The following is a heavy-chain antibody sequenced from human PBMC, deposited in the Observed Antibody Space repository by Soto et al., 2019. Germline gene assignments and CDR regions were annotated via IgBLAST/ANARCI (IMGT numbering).Heavy chain of an antibody. J-gene: IGHJ4*02. CDR3: ARVMKGIQLWSSTYYFDY. V-gene: IGHV1-18*04. CDR1: GYTFTSYG. Sequence: ASVRVSCKASGYTFTSYGISWVRQAPGQGLEWMGWISAYNGNTNYAQKLQGRVTMTTDTSTSTAYMELRSLRSDDTAVYYCARVMKGIQLWSSTYYFDYWGQGTLVTVSS. D-gene: IGHD5-18*01. CDR2: ISAYNGNT.